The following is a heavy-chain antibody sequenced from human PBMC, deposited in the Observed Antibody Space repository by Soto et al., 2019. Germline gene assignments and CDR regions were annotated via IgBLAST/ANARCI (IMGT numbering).Heavy chain of an antibody. J-gene: IGHJ6*04. CDR3: AGVSSSLVVGRDYGMKV. CDR2: ISGKNGKP. CDR1: GYTFICYG. V-gene: IGHV1-18*04. D-gene: IGHD2-15*01. Sequence: ASAKVSCKAFGYTFICYGISWVRQAPGQGLEWMGWISGKNGKPNYAQELQGRVTLATDTSTSTAYMELRSLRSDDTPVYYCAGVSSSLVVGRDYGMKVWGEGTRVNVST.